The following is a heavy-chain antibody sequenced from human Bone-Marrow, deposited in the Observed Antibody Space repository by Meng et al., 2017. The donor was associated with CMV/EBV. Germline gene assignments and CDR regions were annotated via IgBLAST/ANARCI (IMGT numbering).Heavy chain of an antibody. CDR2: IYYSGST. V-gene: IGHV4-39*07. Sequence: SETLSLTCTVSGGSISSSSYYWGGIRQPPGKGLEWIGSIYYSGSTYYNPSLKSRVAISVDTSKNQFSLKLSSVTAADTAVYYCAGLVGVHGDYHFDYWGQGTLVTVSS. CDR1: GGSISSSSYY. CDR3: AGLVGVHGDYHFDY. J-gene: IGHJ4*02. D-gene: IGHD4-17*01.